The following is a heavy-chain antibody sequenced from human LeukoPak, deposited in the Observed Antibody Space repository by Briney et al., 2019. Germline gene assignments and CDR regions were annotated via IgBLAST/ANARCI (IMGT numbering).Heavy chain of an antibody. J-gene: IGHJ6*02. V-gene: IGHV4-31*03. D-gene: IGHD3-9*01. CDR2: IYYSGST. CDR3: ARVKTGGFYYYGMDV. Sequence: PSETLSLTCTVSGGSFSSGGYYWSWIRQHPGKGLEWIGYIYYSGSTYYNPSLKSRVTISVDTSKNQFSLKLSSVTAADTAVYYCARVKTGGFYYYGMDVWGQGTTVTVSS. CDR1: GGSFSSGGYY.